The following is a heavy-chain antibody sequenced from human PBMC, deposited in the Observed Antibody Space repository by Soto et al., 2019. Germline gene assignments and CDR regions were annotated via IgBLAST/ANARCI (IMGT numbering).Heavy chain of an antibody. CDR3: ARDFDDSRYSSGWYYYYGMDV. CDR1: GFTFSSYS. V-gene: IGHV3-21*01. CDR2: ISSSSSYI. Sequence: LRLSCAASGFTFSSYSMNWVRQAPGKGLEWVSSISSSSSYIYYADSVKGRFTISRDNAKNSLYLQMNSLRAEDTAVYYCARDFDDSRYSSGWYYYYGMDVWGQGTTVTVSS. D-gene: IGHD6-19*01. J-gene: IGHJ6*02.